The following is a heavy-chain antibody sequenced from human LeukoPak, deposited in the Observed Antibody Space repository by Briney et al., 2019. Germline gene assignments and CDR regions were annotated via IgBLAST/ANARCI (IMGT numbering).Heavy chain of an antibody. CDR2: INPNSGGT. J-gene: IGHJ4*02. D-gene: IGHD6-19*01. Sequence: GASVKVSCKASGYTFTGYYMHWVRQAPGQGLEWMGWINPNSGGTNYAQKFQGRVTMTRDTSISTAYMELSRLRSDDTAVYYCARDASIAVAGTNPSNYWGQGTLVTVSS. CDR3: ARDASIAVAGTNPSNY. V-gene: IGHV1-2*02. CDR1: GYTFTGYY.